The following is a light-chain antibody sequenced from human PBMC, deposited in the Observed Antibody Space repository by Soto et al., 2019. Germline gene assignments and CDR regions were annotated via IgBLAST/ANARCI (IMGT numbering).Light chain of an antibody. Sequence: QSALTQPPSASGSPGQSVTISCTGTSSDIGGYNYVSWYQQHPGKAPKLIIYEVFRRPSGVPDRFSGSKSGNTASLTVSGLQAEDEADYYCSSYAGRDSWRFGGGTKLTVL. CDR1: SSDIGGYNY. J-gene: IGLJ3*02. V-gene: IGLV2-8*01. CDR3: SSYAGRDSWR. CDR2: EVF.